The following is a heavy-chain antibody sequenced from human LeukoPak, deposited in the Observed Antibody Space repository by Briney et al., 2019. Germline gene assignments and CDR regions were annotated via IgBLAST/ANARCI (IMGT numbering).Heavy chain of an antibody. J-gene: IGHJ4*02. CDR3: ARGVDFWSGYYGGDY. D-gene: IGHD3-3*01. CDR1: RFTFGNYA. CDR2: LSYDGSEK. Sequence: GGSLRLSFTASRFTFGNYAMHWVRQAPGKGLEWMALLSYDGSEKYYAGSVRGRFSTSRDNSKNTLYLQMSGLRSEDTAVYYCARGVDFWSGYYGGDYWGQGALVTVSS. V-gene: IGHV3-30-3*01.